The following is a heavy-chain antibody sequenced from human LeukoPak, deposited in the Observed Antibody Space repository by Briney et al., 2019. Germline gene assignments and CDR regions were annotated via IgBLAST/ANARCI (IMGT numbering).Heavy chain of an antibody. CDR3: ARWFYRYSGYDLDY. D-gene: IGHD5-12*01. J-gene: IGHJ4*02. CDR1: GYTFTGYY. V-gene: IGHV1-2*02. CDR2: INPNSGGT. Sequence: GASVTVSFKASGYTFTGYYIHWVRQAPGQGLEWMGWINPNSGGTKYAQKFQGRVTITRDASISTAYMELSRLRSDDTAVYYCARWFYRYSGYDLDYWGQGTLVTVSS.